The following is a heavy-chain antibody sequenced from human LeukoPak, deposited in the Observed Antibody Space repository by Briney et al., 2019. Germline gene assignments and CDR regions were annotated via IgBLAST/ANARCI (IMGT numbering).Heavy chain of an antibody. CDR3: ARITPKGYSLEN. CDR1: GYSISSGYY. J-gene: IGHJ4*02. CDR2: IYYNGNT. D-gene: IGHD2-15*01. Sequence: TSETLSLTCTVSGYSISSGYYWGWIRQSPGKGLEWIGSIYYNGNTYYNPSLKSRVTISLDTSKNQFSLKLNSVTAADTAVYYCARITPKGYSLENWGLGTLVTVSS. V-gene: IGHV4-38-2*02.